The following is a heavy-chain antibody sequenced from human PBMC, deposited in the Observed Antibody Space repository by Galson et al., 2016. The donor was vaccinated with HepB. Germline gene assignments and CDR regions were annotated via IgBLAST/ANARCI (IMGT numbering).Heavy chain of an antibody. D-gene: IGHD3-16*01. CDR3: ARDLEYYKDFGGNYPPGYALDV. Sequence: SVKVSCKASGYTFTSHSIHWLRQAPGQRLEWLGLINVGNGNTEYLQNFQARVTLTRDTSATIGYMELSSLRSEDTAVYYCARDLEYYKDFGGNYPPGYALDVWGQGTTVIVSS. J-gene: IGHJ6*02. CDR2: INVGNGNT. V-gene: IGHV1-3*01. CDR1: GYTFTSHS.